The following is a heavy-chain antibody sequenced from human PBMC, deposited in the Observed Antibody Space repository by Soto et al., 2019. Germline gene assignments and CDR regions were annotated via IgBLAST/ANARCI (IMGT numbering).Heavy chain of an antibody. J-gene: IGHJ4*02. V-gene: IGHV4-31*03. D-gene: IGHD2-21*02. CDR2: IYQSGTP. CDR3: ARDLRLDS. Sequence: SETLSLTCTVSGGSISSGGYYWSWIRQYPGKGLEWIAYIYQSGTPYYNPSLKSRATISIDRSKNQFSLMLDSVTAADTAVYYGARDLRLDSWGPGTLVTVSS. CDR1: GGSISSGGYY.